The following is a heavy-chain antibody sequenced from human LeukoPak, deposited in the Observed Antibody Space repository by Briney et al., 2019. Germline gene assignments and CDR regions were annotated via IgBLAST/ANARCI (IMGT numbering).Heavy chain of an antibody. Sequence: GGSLRLSCAASGFTFSSYWMSWVRQAPGMGLEWVANIKQDGREKYYVDSVKGRFTISRDNAKNSLYLQVNSLRAEDTAVYYCARSGYDPNPHFDYWGQGTLVTVSS. D-gene: IGHD5-12*01. CDR2: IKQDGREK. CDR3: ARSGYDPNPHFDY. CDR1: GFTFSSYW. J-gene: IGHJ4*02. V-gene: IGHV3-7*01.